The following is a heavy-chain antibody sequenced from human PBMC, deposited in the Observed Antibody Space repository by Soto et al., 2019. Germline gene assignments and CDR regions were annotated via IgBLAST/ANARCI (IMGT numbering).Heavy chain of an antibody. Sequence: EVQLLESGGGLVQPGGSLRLSCAASGFTFSSYAMSWVRQAPGKGLEWVSAISGSGGSTYYADSVKGRFTISRDNSKNMLYLQMNSLRAEDTAVYYCAKDITIFGVGNPGNWFDPWGQGTLVTVSS. V-gene: IGHV3-23*01. CDR3: AKDITIFGVGNPGNWFDP. J-gene: IGHJ5*02. D-gene: IGHD3-3*01. CDR1: GFTFSSYA. CDR2: ISGSGGST.